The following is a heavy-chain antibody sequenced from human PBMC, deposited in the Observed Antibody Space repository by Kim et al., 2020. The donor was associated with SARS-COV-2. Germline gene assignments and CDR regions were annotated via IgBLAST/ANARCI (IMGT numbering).Heavy chain of an antibody. J-gene: IGHJ5*02. CDR1: GFSLANRVA. CDR3: AHRRAPTDGDWFDT. Sequence: SGPTLVKPTQTLTLTCTFSGFSLANRVAVGWIRQPPGKALEWLAIIYGDDDKHYSPSLRNRLAIMKDTSRNQVVFTMTNMDPVDTGTYYRAHRRAPTDGDWFDTWGQGTLVTVSS. CDR2: IYGDDDK. D-gene: IGHD1-1*01. V-gene: IGHV2-5*02.